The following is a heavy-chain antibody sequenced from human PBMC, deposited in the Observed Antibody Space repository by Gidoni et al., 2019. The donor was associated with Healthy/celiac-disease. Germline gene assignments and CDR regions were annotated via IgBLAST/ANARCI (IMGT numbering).Heavy chain of an antibody. CDR1: GGSISSYY. J-gene: IGHJ4*02. V-gene: IGHV4-59*01. CDR2: IYYSGST. D-gene: IGHD5-12*01. Sequence: QVQLQESGPGLVKPSETLSLTCTVSGGSISSYYWSWTRQPPGKGLEWIGYIYYSGSTNYNPSLKSRVTISVDTSKNQFSLKLSSVTAADTAVYYCARRGDGYPLDYWGQGTLVTVSS. CDR3: ARRGDGYPLDY.